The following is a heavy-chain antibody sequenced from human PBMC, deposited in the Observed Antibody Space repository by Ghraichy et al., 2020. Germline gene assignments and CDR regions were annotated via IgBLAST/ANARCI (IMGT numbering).Heavy chain of an antibody. D-gene: IGHD3-3*01. CDR2: IYYSGST. CDR1: GGSISSSSYY. Sequence: SETLSLTCTVSGGSISSSSYYWGWIRQPPGKGLEWIGSIYYSGSTYYNPSLKSRVTISVDTSKNQFSLKLSSVTAADTAVYYCARQGRMDFWSGLDAFDIWGQGTMVTVSS. CDR3: ARQGRMDFWSGLDAFDI. J-gene: IGHJ3*02. V-gene: IGHV4-39*01.